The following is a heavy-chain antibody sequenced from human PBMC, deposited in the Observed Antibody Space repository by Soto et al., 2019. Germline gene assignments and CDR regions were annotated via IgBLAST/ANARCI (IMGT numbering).Heavy chain of an antibody. J-gene: IGHJ4*02. V-gene: IGHV4-38-2*02. CDR3: ARYLSSGYDSYYFDY. D-gene: IGHD3-22*01. CDR2: QAYSGRT. Sequence: SETLSLTSSVHGYLISSGYYWGWVRQTPGKGLECLGSQAYSGRTYKNPSLKSRVSASADLSKNQISLNLRSLTAADKAVSFCARYLSSGYDSYYFDYWGQGTLVTISS. CDR1: GYLISSGYY.